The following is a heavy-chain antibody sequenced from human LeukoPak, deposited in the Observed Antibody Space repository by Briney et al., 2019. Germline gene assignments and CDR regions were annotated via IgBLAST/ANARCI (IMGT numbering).Heavy chain of an antibody. CDR2: IRSKAYGETT. D-gene: IGHD5-12*01. CDR3: TRDDVDIVATVGVYYGMDV. CDR1: GFTFGDYA. J-gene: IGHJ6*04. Sequence: PGGSLRLSCTASGFTFGDYAMSWVRQAPGKGLEWVGFIRSKAYGETTEYAASVKGRITISRDDSKSIAYLQMNSLKTEDTALYYCTRDDVDIVATVGVYYGMDVWGKGTTVTVSS. V-gene: IGHV3-49*04.